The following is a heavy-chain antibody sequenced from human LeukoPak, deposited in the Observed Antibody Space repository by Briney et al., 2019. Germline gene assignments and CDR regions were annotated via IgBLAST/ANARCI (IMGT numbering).Heavy chain of an antibody. CDR3: AKDRNDYSNYIDY. D-gene: IGHD4-11*01. J-gene: IGHJ4*02. V-gene: IGHV3-23*01. Sequence: GGTLRLSCAASGFTFSTYAMSWVRQAPGKGLEWVSAISGSGGSTYYADSVKDRFTISRDNSKNMLYLQMNSLRAEDTAIYYCAKDRNDYSNYIDYWGQGTLVTVSS. CDR1: GFTFSTYA. CDR2: ISGSGGST.